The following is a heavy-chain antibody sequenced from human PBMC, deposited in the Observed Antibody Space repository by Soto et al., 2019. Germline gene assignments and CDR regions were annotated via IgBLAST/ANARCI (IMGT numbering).Heavy chain of an antibody. CDR1: VFTFSSYW. J-gene: IGHJ4*02. CDR3: ATLVATIREFDY. D-gene: IGHD5-12*01. CDR2: IKQDGSEK. V-gene: IGHV3-7*01. Sequence: PGGSLRLSCAASVFTFSSYWMSLVRQSPGKGLEWVANIKQDGSEKYYVDSVKGRFTISRDNAKNSLYLQMNSLRAEDTAVYYCATLVATIREFDYCGQGTLVTVSS.